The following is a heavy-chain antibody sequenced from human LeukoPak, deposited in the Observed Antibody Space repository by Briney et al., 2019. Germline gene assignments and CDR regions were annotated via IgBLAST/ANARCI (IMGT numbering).Heavy chain of an antibody. Sequence: PSETLSLTCTVSGGSISSYYWSWIRQPPGKGLEWIGCIYYSGSTNYNPSLKSRVTISVDTSKNQFSLKLSSVTAADTAVYYCARVTIAVAGDFDAFDIWGQGTMVTVSS. CDR1: GGSISSYY. CDR2: IYYSGST. CDR3: ARVTIAVAGDFDAFDI. J-gene: IGHJ3*02. V-gene: IGHV4-59*01. D-gene: IGHD6-19*01.